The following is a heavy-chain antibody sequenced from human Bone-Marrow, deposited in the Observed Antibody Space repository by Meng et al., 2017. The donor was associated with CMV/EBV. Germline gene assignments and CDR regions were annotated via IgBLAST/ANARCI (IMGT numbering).Heavy chain of an antibody. D-gene: IGHD1-7*01. CDR2: IIPIFGTA. J-gene: IGHJ4*02. Sequence: SVKVSCKASGYTFTSYGISWVRQAPGQGLEWMGGIIPIFGTANYAQKFQGRVTITTDESTSTAYMELSSLRSEDTAVYYCARVGAGTIIDYCGQGTLVSVSS. CDR1: GYTFTSYG. CDR3: ARVGAGTIIDY. V-gene: IGHV1-69*05.